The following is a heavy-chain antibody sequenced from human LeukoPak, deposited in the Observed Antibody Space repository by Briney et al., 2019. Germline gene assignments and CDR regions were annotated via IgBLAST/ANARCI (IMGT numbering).Heavy chain of an antibody. J-gene: IGHJ4*02. Sequence: PSGTLSLTCAVSGGSISSSNWWSWVRQPPGKGLEWIGEIYHSGSTNYNPSLKSRVTISVDKSKNQFSLKLSSVTAADTAVYYCARGWSGYSGYESYSFAYGGRGPLVPVPS. CDR3: ARGWSGYSGYESYSFAY. V-gene: IGHV4-4*02. D-gene: IGHD5-12*01. CDR2: IYHSGST. CDR1: GGSISSSNW.